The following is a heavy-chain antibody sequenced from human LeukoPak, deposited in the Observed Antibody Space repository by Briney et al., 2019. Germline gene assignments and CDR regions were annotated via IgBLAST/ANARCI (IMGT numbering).Heavy chain of an antibody. V-gene: IGHV4-30-4*01. D-gene: IGHD3-3*01. CDR2: IYYSGST. CDR3: ARGHWRITIFGVVSQGSYYFDY. J-gene: IGHJ4*02. Sequence: SETLSLTCTVSGGSISSGDYYWSWIRQPPGKGLEWIGYIYYSGSTYYNPSLKSRVTISVDTSKNQFSLKLSSVTAADTAVYYCARGHWRITIFGVVSQGSYYFDYWGQGTLVTVSS. CDR1: GGSISSGDYY.